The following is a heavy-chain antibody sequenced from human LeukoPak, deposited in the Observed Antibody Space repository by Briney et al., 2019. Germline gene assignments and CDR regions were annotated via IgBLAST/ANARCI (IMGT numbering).Heavy chain of an antibody. CDR3: AKAWWLSYYFDY. CDR2: IGGSGSNV. V-gene: IGHV3-23*01. D-gene: IGHD3-16*02. J-gene: IGHJ4*02. CDR1: GFTFSTYA. Sequence: GASLRLSCTGSGFTFSTYAMNWVRQAPGKGLEWVSAIGGSGSNVYYADSVKGRFTISRDNPKNTLYLQMNSLRVEDTAVYYCAKAWWLSYYFDYWGQGTLVTASS.